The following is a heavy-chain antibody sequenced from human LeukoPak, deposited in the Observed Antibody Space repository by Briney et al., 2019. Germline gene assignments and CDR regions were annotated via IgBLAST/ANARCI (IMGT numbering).Heavy chain of an antibody. CDR2: IYYSGST. CDR1: GGSISSSSYY. J-gene: IGHJ5*02. Sequence: PSETLSLTCTVSGGSISSSSYYWGWIRQPPGKGLEWIGSIYYSGSTYYNPSLKSRVTISVDTSKNQFSLKLSSVTAADTAVYYCARSSYGSGSYYIRGPGTHNWFDPWGQGTLVTVSS. D-gene: IGHD3-10*01. CDR3: ARSSYGSGSYYIRGPGTHNWFDP. V-gene: IGHV4-39*07.